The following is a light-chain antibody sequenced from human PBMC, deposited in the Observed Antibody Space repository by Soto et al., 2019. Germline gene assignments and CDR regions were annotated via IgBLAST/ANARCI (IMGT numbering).Light chain of an antibody. CDR3: QHYKTWTLA. CDR2: DAY. J-gene: IGKJ4*01. V-gene: IGKV3-15*01. CDR1: QGVGST. Sequence: EIVMTQSPATLSVSPGERVTLSCRASQGVGSTLAWYRQQPGQAPRLLIYDAYIRATGVPARFSGSGSGTEFTLTISSLQSEDFAVYYCQHYKTWTLAFGGGTKVEIK.